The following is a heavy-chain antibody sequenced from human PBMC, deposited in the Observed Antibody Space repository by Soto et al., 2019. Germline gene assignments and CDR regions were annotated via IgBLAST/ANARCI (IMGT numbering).Heavy chain of an antibody. CDR3: AIMRGSAGGHYMDF. J-gene: IGHJ6*03. Sequence: QVELQESGPGLVQASETLSLTCTVSGGTIDDSYWTWVRHVPGRGLEWIGFVHHSGRTSYNPSLESRVTISLDKSNNHFPWRAPSRRAADTAVYLGAIMRGSAGGHYMDFW. V-gene: IGHV4-59*12. CDR1: GGTIDDSY. D-gene: IGHD2-8*01. CDR2: VHHSGRT.